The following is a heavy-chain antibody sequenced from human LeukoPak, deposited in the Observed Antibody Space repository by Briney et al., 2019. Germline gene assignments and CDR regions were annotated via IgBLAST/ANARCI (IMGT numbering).Heavy chain of an antibody. J-gene: IGHJ1*01. CDR1: GGSISGYY. V-gene: IGHV4-4*07. D-gene: IGHD5-18*01. Sequence: SEALSLTCTVSGGSISGYYWNWIRQSAGKGLEWIGRIYANGGTNYNPSLRSRVSMSVDTSKNQFSLKLTSVTAADTAIYYCARDFTRNSYAVAEFFHPWGQGTLVSVSS. CDR3: ARDFTRNSYAVAEFFHP. CDR2: IYANGGT.